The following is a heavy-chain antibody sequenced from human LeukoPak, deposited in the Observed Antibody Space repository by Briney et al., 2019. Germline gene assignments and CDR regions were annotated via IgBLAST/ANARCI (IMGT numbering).Heavy chain of an antibody. CDR2: ISSSGTTI. J-gene: IGHJ4*02. CDR1: GFTFSDYY. V-gene: IGHV3-11*01. D-gene: IGHD3-10*01. CDR3: ASLRGVNR. Sequence: GGSLTLSCAASGFTFSDYYMSWIRQPPGKGLEWVSYISSSGTTIYYADSVRGRFTVSRDNAKNSMYLQMDTLSAEDTAVYYCASLRGVNRWGQGTLVTVSS.